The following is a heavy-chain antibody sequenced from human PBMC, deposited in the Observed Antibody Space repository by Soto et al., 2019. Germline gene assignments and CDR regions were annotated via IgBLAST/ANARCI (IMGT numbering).Heavy chain of an antibody. D-gene: IGHD2-2*01. V-gene: IGHV1-3*01. CDR3: ARDPNPLGYCSSTSCYPWFDP. J-gene: IGHJ5*02. CDR1: GYTFTSYA. Sequence: GASVKVSCKASGYTFTSYAMHWVRQAPGQRLEWMGWINAGNGNTKYSQKFQGRVTITRDTSASTAYMELSRLRSEDTAVYYCARDPNPLGYCSSTSCYPWFDPWGQGTLVTVSS. CDR2: INAGNGNT.